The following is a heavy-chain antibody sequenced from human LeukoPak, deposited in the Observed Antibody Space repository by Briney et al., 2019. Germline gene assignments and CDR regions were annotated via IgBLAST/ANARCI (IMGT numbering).Heavy chain of an antibody. D-gene: IGHD3-10*01. Sequence: GGSLRLSCAASGFTFSSYAMHWVRQAPGKGLEWVAVISYDGSNKYYADSVKGRFTTSRDNSKNTLYLQMNSLRAEDTAVYYCARARGVSPFYYFDYWGQGTLVTVSS. V-gene: IGHV3-30*04. CDR2: ISYDGSNK. J-gene: IGHJ4*02. CDR3: ARARGVSPFYYFDY. CDR1: GFTFSSYA.